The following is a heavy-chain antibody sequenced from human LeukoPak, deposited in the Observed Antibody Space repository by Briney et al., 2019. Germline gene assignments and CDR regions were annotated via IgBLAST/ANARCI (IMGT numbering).Heavy chain of an antibody. J-gene: IGHJ4*02. D-gene: IGHD3-22*01. CDR3: ARLLSSGYYGHSYYFDY. Sequence: ASVKVSCKASGYTFTSYDINWVRQATGQGLEWMGWMNPNNGNTGYAQKFQGRVTITRNTSISTAYMELSSLRSEDTAVYYCARLLSSGYYGHSYYFDYWGQGTLVTVSS. CDR1: GYTFTSYD. CDR2: MNPNNGNT. V-gene: IGHV1-8*03.